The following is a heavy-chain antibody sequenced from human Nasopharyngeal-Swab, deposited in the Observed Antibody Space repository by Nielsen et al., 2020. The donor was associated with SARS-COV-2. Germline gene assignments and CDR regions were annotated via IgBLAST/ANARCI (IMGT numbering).Heavy chain of an antibody. Sequence: SETLSLTCAVSGGSISSSTNYCWVWIRQPPGKGLEWIGTVHYDGSTYYSPSLKSRVTTSVDTSKNQFSLRLSSVTAADTAIHYCASPFILDGYNYFGLDVWGQGTAVSVSS. CDR2: VHYDGST. J-gene: IGHJ6*02. CDR1: GGSISSSTNYC. D-gene: IGHD5-24*01. CDR3: ASPFILDGYNYFGLDV. V-gene: IGHV4-39*01.